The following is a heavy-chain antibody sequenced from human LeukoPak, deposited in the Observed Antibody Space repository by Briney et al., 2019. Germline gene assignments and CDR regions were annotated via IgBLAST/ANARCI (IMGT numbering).Heavy chain of an antibody. CDR3: ARRPGFGLVPNWFDP. V-gene: IGHV4-39*01. D-gene: IGHD6-19*01. CDR1: GGSISSSSYY. Sequence: SETLSLTCTVSGGSISSSSYYWGWIRHPPGKGREWMGSIYYSGSTYYNPSLKSRVTISVDTSKNQFSLKLSSVTAADTAVYYCARRPGFGLVPNWFDPWGQGTLVTVSS. CDR2: IYYSGST. J-gene: IGHJ5*02.